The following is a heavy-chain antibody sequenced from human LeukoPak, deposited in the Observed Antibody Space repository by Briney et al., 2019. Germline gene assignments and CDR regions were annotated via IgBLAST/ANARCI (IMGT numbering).Heavy chain of an antibody. D-gene: IGHD3-22*01. CDR3: ARGEEFYDSSGYRRLDS. V-gene: IGHV3-64*01. CDR1: GFTFGIHA. J-gene: IGHJ4*02. CDR2: ISSNGANT. Sequence: GGSLRLSCAASGFTFGIHAMHWVRQTPGKGLEYVAGISSNGANTFHTKSVEDRFIISRDNSKNMLYLQMGSLRVEDMAVYYCARGEEFYDSSGYRRLDSGGQGTLVAVSS.